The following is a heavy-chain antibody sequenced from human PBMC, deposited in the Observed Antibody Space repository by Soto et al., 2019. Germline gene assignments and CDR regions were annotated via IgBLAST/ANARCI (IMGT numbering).Heavy chain of an antibody. CDR2: IIPIFGIA. CDR1: GGTFSSYA. J-gene: IGHJ5*02. V-gene: IGHV1-69*01. CDR3: AKAAQTRYNWNDLMNWFDP. D-gene: IGHD1-1*01. Sequence: QVQLVQSGAEVKKPGSSVKVSCKESGGTFSSYAIAWVRQAPGQGLEWMGGIIPIFGIANYAQKFQGRVAITADESTNTAYMELSSLRSDDTAVYYCAKAAQTRYNWNDLMNWFDPWGQGTLVTVSS.